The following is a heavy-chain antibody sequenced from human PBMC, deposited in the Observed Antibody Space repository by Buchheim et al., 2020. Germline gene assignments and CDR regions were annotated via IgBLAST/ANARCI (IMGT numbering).Heavy chain of an antibody. D-gene: IGHD6-19*01. CDR3: ARVRGGWYVLDY. Sequence: QVQLVESGGGLVKPGGSLRLSCAASGFTFSDYYMSWIRQASGKGMEWVSYISSSSSHTNYADSVKGRFTIYRDTDKKHSYLQMNSLRADDTAVYYCARVRGGWYVLDYWGQGTL. J-gene: IGHJ4*02. CDR2: ISSSSSHT. CDR1: GFTFSDYY. V-gene: IGHV3-11*06.